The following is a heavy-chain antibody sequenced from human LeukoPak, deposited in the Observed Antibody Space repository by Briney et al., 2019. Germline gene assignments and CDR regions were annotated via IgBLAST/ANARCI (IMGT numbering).Heavy chain of an antibody. J-gene: IGHJ1*01. V-gene: IGHV5-10-1*01. CDR1: GYSFTRYW. Sequence: GESLKISCKGSGYSFTRYWISWVRQMPGKGLGWMGRIDPSDSYTNYSPSFQGHVTISADKSISTAYLQWSSLRASDTAMYYCAGAGIAVAGNAEYFQHWGQGTLVTVSS. CDR3: AGAGIAVAGNAEYFQH. CDR2: IDPSDSYT. D-gene: IGHD6-19*01.